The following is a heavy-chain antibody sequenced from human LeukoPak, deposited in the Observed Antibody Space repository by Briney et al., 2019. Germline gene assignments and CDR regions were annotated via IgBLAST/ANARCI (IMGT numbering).Heavy chain of an antibody. J-gene: IGHJ5*02. D-gene: IGHD3-10*01. CDR2: INRSGST. CDR1: GGSLSHYY. V-gene: IGHV4-34*01. Sequence: SETLSLNCAVYGGSLSHYYWSWIRQPPGKGLVWIGEINRSGSTNYNPPLKSRSTTSAEMSTNQISLEVTSVTAADTAVYYCARGPASGSKFAWFDPWGQGTLVTVPS. CDR3: ARGPASGSKFAWFDP.